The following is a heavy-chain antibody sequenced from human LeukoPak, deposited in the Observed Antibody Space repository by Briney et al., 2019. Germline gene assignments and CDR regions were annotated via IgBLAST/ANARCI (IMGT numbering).Heavy chain of an antibody. D-gene: IGHD5-18*01. CDR3: AKTDIKWIQPHLDFDY. V-gene: IGHV3-23*01. J-gene: IGHJ4*02. CDR2: ISGSGGST. CDR1: GFTFSSYV. Sequence: PGGSLRLSCAASGFTFSSYVMSWVRQAPGKGLEWVSAISGSGGSTYYADSVKGRFTISRDNSKNTLYLQMNSLRAEDTAVYHCAKTDIKWIQPHLDFDYWGQGTLVTVSS.